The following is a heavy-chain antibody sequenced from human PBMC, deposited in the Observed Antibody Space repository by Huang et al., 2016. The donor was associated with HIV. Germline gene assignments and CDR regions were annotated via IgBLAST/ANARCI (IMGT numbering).Heavy chain of an antibody. J-gene: IGHJ3*02. CDR1: GCSISSGGST. CDR2: IYYKGDT. D-gene: IGHD3-3*01. Sequence: QVQLHESGPGLVKPSQTLSLTCTVSGCSISSGGSTYNWIRQPPGKGLEWIGYIYYKGDTYYNRSLKSRVSRSVDTSKNQFSLKLSSMTAADTAVYYCAREGFYDLWSAFRRAVDAFDTWGQGTKVTVSS. CDR3: AREGFYDLWSAFRRAVDAFDT. V-gene: IGHV4-30-4*08.